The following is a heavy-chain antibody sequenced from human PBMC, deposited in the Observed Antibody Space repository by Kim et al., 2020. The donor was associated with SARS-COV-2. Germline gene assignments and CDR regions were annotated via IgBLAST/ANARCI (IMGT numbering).Heavy chain of an antibody. CDR3: ARESDYGDYEDAFDI. V-gene: IGHV1-18*01. D-gene: IGHD4-17*01. J-gene: IGHJ3*02. Sequence: QKLQGRVTRTTDPSTSTAYMELRSLRSDDTAVYYCARESDYGDYEDAFDIWGQGTMVTVSS.